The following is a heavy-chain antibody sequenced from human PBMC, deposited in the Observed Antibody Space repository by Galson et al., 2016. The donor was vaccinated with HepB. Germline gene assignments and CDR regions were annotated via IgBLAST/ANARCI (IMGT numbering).Heavy chain of an antibody. CDR3: AKAATPLFYYHRLDV. CDR1: EFTFIDYG. J-gene: IGHJ6*02. Sequence: SLRLSCAASEFTFIDYGVHWVRRAPGEGLEWVAVIPYDGGIKNYADSVKGRFTVSRDNSKNTLYLQMNSLRAEDTAVYYCAKAATPLFYYHRLDVWGQGTTVTVSS. V-gene: IGHV3-30*18. CDR2: IPYDGGIK.